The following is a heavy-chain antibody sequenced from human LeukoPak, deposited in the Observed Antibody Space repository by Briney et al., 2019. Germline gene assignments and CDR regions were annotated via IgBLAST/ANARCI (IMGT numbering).Heavy chain of an antibody. Sequence: ASVKVSCKASGYTFTGYYMHWVRQAPGQGLEWMGWINPNSGGTNYAQKFQGRVTMTRDTSISTAYMELSRLRSDDTAVYYCATLNYDFWGGYFDYWGQGTLVTVSS. CDR2: INPNSGGT. V-gene: IGHV1-2*02. CDR3: ATLNYDFWGGYFDY. CDR1: GYTFTGYY. D-gene: IGHD3-3*01. J-gene: IGHJ4*02.